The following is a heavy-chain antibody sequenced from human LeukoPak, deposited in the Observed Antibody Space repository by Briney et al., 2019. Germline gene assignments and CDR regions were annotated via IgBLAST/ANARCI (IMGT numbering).Heavy chain of an antibody. CDR2: IKQDGSEK. V-gene: IGHV3-7*01. J-gene: IGHJ5*02. Sequence: PGGSLRLSCAASGFTFSSYWMSWVRQAPGKGLEWVANIKQDGSEKYYVDSVKGRFTISRDNAKNSLYLQMNSLRAEDTAVYYCARETTVVTDTAWFDPWGQGTLVIVSS. CDR1: GFTFSSYW. CDR3: ARETTVVTDTAWFDP. D-gene: IGHD4-23*01.